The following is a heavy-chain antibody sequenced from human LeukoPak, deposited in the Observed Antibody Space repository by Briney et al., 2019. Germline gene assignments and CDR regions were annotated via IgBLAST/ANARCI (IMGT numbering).Heavy chain of an antibody. CDR3: ARAAKRTFDI. CDR2: IKEDGSQK. Sequence: GGSLRLSCAGSGFSFSDYWMSSVRQAPGKRLEWVANIKEDGSQKFYLDSMKGRFTISRDNAKNSLYLQMNSLRAEDTALYYCARAAKRTFDIWGQGTMVTVSS. CDR1: GFSFSDYW. J-gene: IGHJ3*02. V-gene: IGHV3-7*03. D-gene: IGHD6-25*01.